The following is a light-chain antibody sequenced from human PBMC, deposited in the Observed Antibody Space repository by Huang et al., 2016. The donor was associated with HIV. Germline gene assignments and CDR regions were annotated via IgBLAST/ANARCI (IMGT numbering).Light chain of an antibody. CDR3: QQYDNLPRFT. CDR2: DAS. V-gene: IGKV1-33*01. Sequence: DIQMTQSPSSLSASVGDRVTITCQASQDISNYLNGYQQKPGKAPKLLSYDASNLETGVSSRFSGSGAGTDFTFTISSLQPEDIATYYCQQYDNLPRFTFGPGTKVDIK. CDR1: QDISNY. J-gene: IGKJ3*01.